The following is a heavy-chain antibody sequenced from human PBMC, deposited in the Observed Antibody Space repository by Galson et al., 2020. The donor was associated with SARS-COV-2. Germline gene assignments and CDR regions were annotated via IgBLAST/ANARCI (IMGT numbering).Heavy chain of an antibody. CDR3: ARDGQTSSGWAFDY. CDR2: IWYDGSNK. Sequence: GESLKISCSASGFTFSSYGLHWVRQAPGKGLEWVAVIWYDGSNKYYADSVKGRFTISRDSSKNTVYLQLNNLGADDTAVYYCARDGQTSSGWAFDYWGQGTLVTVSS. V-gene: IGHV3-33*01. CDR1: GFTFSSYG. D-gene: IGHD6-19*01. J-gene: IGHJ4*02.